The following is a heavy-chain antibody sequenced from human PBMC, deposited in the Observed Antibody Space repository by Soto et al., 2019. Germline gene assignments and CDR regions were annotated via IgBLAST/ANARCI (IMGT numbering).Heavy chain of an antibody. V-gene: IGHV3-15*01. D-gene: IGHD3-10*01. J-gene: IGHJ4*02. CDR3: TTDVWFGELLSPTKLIDY. CDR2: IKSKTDGGTT. Sequence: GGSLRLSCAASGFTFSNAWMSWVRQAPGKGLEWVGRIKSKTDGGTTDYAAPVKGRFTISRDDSKNTLYLQMNSLKTEDTAVYYCTTDVWFGELLSPTKLIDYWGQGTLVTVSS. CDR1: GFTFSNAW.